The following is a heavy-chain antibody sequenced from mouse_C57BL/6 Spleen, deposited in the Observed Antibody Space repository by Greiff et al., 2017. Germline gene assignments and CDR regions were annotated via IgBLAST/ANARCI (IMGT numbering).Heavy chain of an antibody. CDR1: GYTFTSYW. CDR2: IDPSDSYT. CDR3: ARSGGYYDYSFDY. Sequence: QVQLQQPGAELVMPGASVKLSCKASGYTFTSYWMHWVKQRPGQGLEWIGEIDPSDSYTNYNQKFKGKSTLTVDKSSSTAYMQLSSLTSEDSAVYYCARSGGYYDYSFDYWGQGTTLTVSS. D-gene: IGHD2-4*01. J-gene: IGHJ2*01. V-gene: IGHV1-69*01.